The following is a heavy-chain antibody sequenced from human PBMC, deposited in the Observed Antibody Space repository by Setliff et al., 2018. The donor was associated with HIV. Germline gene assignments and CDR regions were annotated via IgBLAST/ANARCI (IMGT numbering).Heavy chain of an antibody. CDR3: ARDRGRGYDYPIQGYFDY. D-gene: IGHD5-12*01. Sequence: PSETLSLTCAVYGYPIDSGFYWGWIRQTPGKGLDWIASSYHTGRTYYNPSLKSRVTISVDTSKNHFSLKLTSVTAADTAVYYCARDRGRGYDYPIQGYFDYWGQGTLVTVSS. J-gene: IGHJ4*02. CDR1: GYPIDSGFY. CDR2: SYHTGRT. V-gene: IGHV4-38-2*02.